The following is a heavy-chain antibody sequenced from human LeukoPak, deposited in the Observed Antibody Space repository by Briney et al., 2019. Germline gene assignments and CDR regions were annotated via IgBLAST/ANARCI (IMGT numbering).Heavy chain of an antibody. V-gene: IGHV3-23*01. D-gene: IGHD3-9*01. CDR1: GFTFASYA. CDR2: INGGASTT. CDR3: AIGLINDWSALEY. Sequence: GGSLRLSCAASGFTFASYAMTWVRQAPGKGLDYVSTINGGASTTYYADSVKGRFTTSRDNSKNTLYLQMNSLRAEDTAVYYCAIGLINDWSALEYWGQGTLVTVSS. J-gene: IGHJ4*02.